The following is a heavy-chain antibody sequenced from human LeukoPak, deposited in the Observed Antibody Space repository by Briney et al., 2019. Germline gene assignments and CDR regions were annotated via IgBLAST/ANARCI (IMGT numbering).Heavy chain of an antibody. CDR3: ARDYYFDY. Sequence: GGSLRLSCAASGFTSSSYVMHWVRQAPGKGLEYVSAISSNGGNTYYANSVKGRFTISRDNSKNTLYLQMGSLTAEDMAVYYCARDYYFDYWGQGTLVTVSS. V-gene: IGHV3-64*01. J-gene: IGHJ4*02. CDR2: ISSNGGNT. CDR1: GFTSSSYV.